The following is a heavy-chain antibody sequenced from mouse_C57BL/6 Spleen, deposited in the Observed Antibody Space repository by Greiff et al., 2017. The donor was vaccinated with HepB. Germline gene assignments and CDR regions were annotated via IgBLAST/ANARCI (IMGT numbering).Heavy chain of an antibody. CDR2: IDPEDGET. CDR3: AFYYYDWYFDV. Sequence: EVKLMESGAELVKPGASVKLSCTASGFNIKDYYMHWVKQGTEQGLEWIGRIDPEDGETKYAPKFQGKATITADTSSNTAYLQLSSLTSEDTAVYYCAFYYYDWYFDVWGTGTTVTVSS. J-gene: IGHJ1*03. V-gene: IGHV14-2*01. CDR1: GFNIKDYY. D-gene: IGHD1-1*01.